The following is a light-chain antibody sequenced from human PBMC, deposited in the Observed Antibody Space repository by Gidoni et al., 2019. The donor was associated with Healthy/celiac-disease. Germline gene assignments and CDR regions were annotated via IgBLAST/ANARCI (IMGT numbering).Light chain of an antibody. CDR1: QSISSY. Sequence: IQMNQSPSSLSASVGDRVTITCRASQSISSYLTWYQQKPGKAPQLLIYSASSLQSGVPSRFSCSGSGSDFTLTIRSLQHEDFATYYCQHSYSTPTFGQGTKVEIK. J-gene: IGKJ1*01. V-gene: IGKV1-39*01. CDR3: QHSYSTPT. CDR2: SAS.